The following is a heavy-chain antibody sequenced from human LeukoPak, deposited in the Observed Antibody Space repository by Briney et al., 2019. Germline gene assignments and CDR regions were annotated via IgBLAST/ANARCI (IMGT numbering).Heavy chain of an antibody. J-gene: IGHJ4*02. CDR1: GFTFSSYS. CDR2: ISSSSSYI. V-gene: IGHV3-21*01. Sequence: GGSLRLSCAASGFTFSSYSMNWVRQAPGKGLEWVSSISSSSSYIYYADSVKGRFTISRDNAKNSLYLQMNSLRAEDTAVYYCARGRITMVRGPRYYFDYWGQGTLVTVSS. CDR3: ARGRITMVRGPRYYFDY. D-gene: IGHD3-10*01.